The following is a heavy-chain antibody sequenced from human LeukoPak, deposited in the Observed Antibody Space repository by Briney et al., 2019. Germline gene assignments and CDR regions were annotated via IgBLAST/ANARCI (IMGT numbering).Heavy chain of an antibody. J-gene: IGHJ6*02. Sequence: HPGGSLRLYCAASAFTFSDYSMSWVRQAPGKGLEWVSALSGSGGTTYSADSVKGRFTISRDNSKNTLYLQMNSLRAEDTAVYSCVKGHPGDAYYCYYGMDVWGQGTTVTVSS. D-gene: IGHD1-26*01. V-gene: IGHV3-23*01. CDR2: LSGSGGTT. CDR1: AFTFSDYS. CDR3: VKGHPGDAYYCYYGMDV.